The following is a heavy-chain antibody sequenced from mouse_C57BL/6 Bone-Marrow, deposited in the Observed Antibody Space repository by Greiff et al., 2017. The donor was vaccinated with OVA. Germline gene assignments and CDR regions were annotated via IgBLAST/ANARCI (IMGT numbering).Heavy chain of an antibody. D-gene: IGHD5-1*01. CDR3: ARHVGYLYYFDY. Sequence: EVQRVESGGDLVKPGGSLKLSCAASGFTFSSYGMSWVRQTPDKRLEWVATISSGGSYTYYPDSVKGRFTISRDNAKNTLYLQMSSLKSEDTAMYYCARHVGYLYYFDYWGQGTTLTVSS. J-gene: IGHJ2*01. CDR2: ISSGGSYT. V-gene: IGHV5-6*01. CDR1: GFTFSSYG.